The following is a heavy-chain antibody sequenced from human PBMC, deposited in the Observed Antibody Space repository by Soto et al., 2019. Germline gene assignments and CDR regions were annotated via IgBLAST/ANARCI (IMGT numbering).Heavy chain of an antibody. CDR3: AREIMITFGGVIAPAYGMDV. Sequence: HPGGSLRLSCAASGFTFSIYAMHWVRQAPGKGLEWVAVISYDGSNKYYADSVKGRFTISRDNAKNSLYLQMNSLRDEDTAVYYCAREIMITFGGVIAPAYGMDVWGQGTTVTVSS. CDR2: ISYDGSNK. CDR1: GFTFSIYA. V-gene: IGHV3-30-3*01. D-gene: IGHD3-16*01. J-gene: IGHJ6*02.